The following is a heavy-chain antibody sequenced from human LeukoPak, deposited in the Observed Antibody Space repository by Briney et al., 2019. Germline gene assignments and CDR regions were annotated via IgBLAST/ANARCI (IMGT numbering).Heavy chain of an antibody. D-gene: IGHD3-22*01. J-gene: IGHJ4*02. Sequence: GASVKVSCKASGYTFTAYHIHWVRQAPGQGLEWMGWINTNNGGTNYAQKFQGSVTMTRDTSISTAYMELSRLRSDDTAMYYCARDYYDSSGHRFDYWGQGTLSPSPQ. CDR1: GYTFTAYH. CDR2: INTNNGGT. CDR3: ARDYYDSSGHRFDY. V-gene: IGHV1-2*02.